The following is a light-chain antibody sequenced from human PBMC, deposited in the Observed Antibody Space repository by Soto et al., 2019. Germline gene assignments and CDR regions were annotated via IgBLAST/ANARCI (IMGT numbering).Light chain of an antibody. J-gene: IGKJ1*01. Sequence: DIQMTQSPSSLSASVGDRVTIACQASQDISNYLHWYQQKPGKPPKLLVYAASILQSGVPSRFSGSGYGTEFSLTISGLQPEDFGTYFCHQSYIFPWTFGHGARVEIK. CDR2: AAS. V-gene: IGKV1-39*01. CDR3: HQSYIFPWT. CDR1: QDISNY.